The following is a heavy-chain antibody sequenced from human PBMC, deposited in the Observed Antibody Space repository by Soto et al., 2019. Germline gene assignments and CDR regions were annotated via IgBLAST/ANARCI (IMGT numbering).Heavy chain of an antibody. V-gene: IGHV3-9*01. CDR2: INWNSASI. D-gene: IGHD3-10*01. Sequence: EVQLVESGGGLVQPGRSLRLSCAASGFTFDDYAMHWVRQPPGKGLEWVSTINWNSASIGYADSVKGRFTISRDNAKKSLYLQMNSLIPEDTALYYCAIVGGFGSFAFDSWGQGILVSVSS. J-gene: IGHJ5*01. CDR3: AIVGGFGSFAFDS. CDR1: GFTFDDYA.